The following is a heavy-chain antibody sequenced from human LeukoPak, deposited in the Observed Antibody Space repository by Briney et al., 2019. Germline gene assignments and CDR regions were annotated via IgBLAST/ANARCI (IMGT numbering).Heavy chain of an antibody. CDR1: GLTFSSYG. CDR3: ARDYYDSSGYYPTDY. Sequence: RAGGSLRLSCAASGLTFSSYGMHWVRQAPGKGLEWVAVIWYDGSNKYYADSVKGRFTISRDNSKNTLYLQMNSLRAEDTAVYYCARDYYDSSGYYPTDYWGQGTLVTVSS. D-gene: IGHD3-22*01. J-gene: IGHJ4*02. CDR2: IWYDGSNK. V-gene: IGHV3-33*01.